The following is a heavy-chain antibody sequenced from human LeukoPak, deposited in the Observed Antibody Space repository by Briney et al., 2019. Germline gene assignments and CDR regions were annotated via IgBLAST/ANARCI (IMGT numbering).Heavy chain of an antibody. J-gene: IGHJ4*02. CDR3: ARDRTGRGTYYFDY. V-gene: IGHV3-21*01. Sequence: GGSLRLSCAASGFTFSTYTMNWVRQAPGKGLEWVSSISSSSNYIYYADSVRGRFTISRDDAKNSLNLQMSSLRAEDTAVYYCARDRTGRGTYYFDYWGQGTLVTVYS. D-gene: IGHD3-16*01. CDR1: GFTFSTYT. CDR2: ISSSSNYI.